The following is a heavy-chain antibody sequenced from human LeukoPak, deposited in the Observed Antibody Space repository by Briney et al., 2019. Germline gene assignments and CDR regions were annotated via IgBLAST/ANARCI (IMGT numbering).Heavy chain of an antibody. CDR1: GYTFNSYG. D-gene: IGHD1-26*01. Sequence: ASLRVSCKASGYTFNSYGISWVRRAPGQGLEWMGWVSAYNGHTNYAQKFQGRVTMTTDTSTSTASMELRSLRSDDTAVYYCARLIPQKWELPGKWFDPWGQGTLVTVSS. J-gene: IGHJ5*02. CDR2: VSAYNGHT. V-gene: IGHV1-18*01. CDR3: ARLIPQKWELPGKWFDP.